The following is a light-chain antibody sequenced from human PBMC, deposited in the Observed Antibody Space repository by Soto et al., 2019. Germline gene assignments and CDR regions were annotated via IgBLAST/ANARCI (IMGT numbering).Light chain of an antibody. J-gene: IGKJ2*01. CDR3: QQYNNWPPYT. CDR1: QSVISN. Sequence: EVVMTQSPATLSVSPGERATLSCRASQSVISNLAWYQLNTGQAPKLLMFDASTRATGTPARFSGSGSGTEFTLTISSLQSEDFAIYYCQQYNNWPPYTFGQGTKLEIK. CDR2: DAS. V-gene: IGKV3-15*01.